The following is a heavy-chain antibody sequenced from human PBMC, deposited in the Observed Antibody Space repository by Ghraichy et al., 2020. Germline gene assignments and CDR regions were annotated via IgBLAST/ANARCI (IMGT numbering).Heavy chain of an antibody. J-gene: IGHJ5*02. D-gene: IGHD3-10*01. CDR3: AHTTMVRGVPDWFDP. CDR1: GFSLSTSGVG. Sequence: SGPTLVKPTQTLTLTCTFSGFSLSTSGVGVGWIRQPPGKALEWLALIYWNDDKRYSPSLKSRLTITKDTSKNQVVLTMTNMDPVDTATYYCAHTTMVRGVPDWFDPWGQGTLVTVSS. V-gene: IGHV2-5*01. CDR2: IYWNDDK.